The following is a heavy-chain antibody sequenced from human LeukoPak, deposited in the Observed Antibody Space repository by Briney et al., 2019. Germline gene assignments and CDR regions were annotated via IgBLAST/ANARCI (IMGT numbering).Heavy chain of an antibody. V-gene: IGHV3-74*01. CDR2: INGDGSST. J-gene: IGHJ3*01. CDR1: GFTFSSYW. Sequence: GGSLRLSCAASGFTFSSYWMHWVRQAPGKGLVWVSRINGDGSSTTYADSVKGRFTISRDNAKNSLYLQMNSLRAEDTAVYYCTCDLDRSDGLWGQGTMVTVSS. CDR3: TCDLDRSDGL. D-gene: IGHD2-8*01.